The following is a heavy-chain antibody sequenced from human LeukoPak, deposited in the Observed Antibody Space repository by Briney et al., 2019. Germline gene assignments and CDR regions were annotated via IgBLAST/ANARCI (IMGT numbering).Heavy chain of an antibody. Sequence: GGSLRLSCAASGFTFSSYAMSWVRQAPGKGLEWVSAISGSGGSTYYADSVKGRFTISRDNSKNTLYLQMNSLRAEDTAVYYCAKLRGIVGATEWFDPWGQGTLVTVSS. D-gene: IGHD1-26*01. J-gene: IGHJ5*02. CDR1: GFTFSSYA. CDR3: AKLRGIVGATEWFDP. V-gene: IGHV3-23*01. CDR2: ISGSGGST.